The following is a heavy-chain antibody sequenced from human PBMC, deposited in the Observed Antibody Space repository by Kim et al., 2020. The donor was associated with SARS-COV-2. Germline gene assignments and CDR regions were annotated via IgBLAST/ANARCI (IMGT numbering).Heavy chain of an antibody. Sequence: GGSLRLSCATSGLDFVYAWMTWVRQAPGKGLEWVGRMKSKASGGTADYGAPVKARFTTSRDDSTATVFLQRSSLKSEDTAVYYCAKDVPSSAGALHIWGQGTVVTVSS. CDR1: GLDFVYAW. CDR3: AKDVPSSAGALHI. CDR2: MKSKASGGTA. J-gene: IGHJ3*02. V-gene: IGHV3-15*01.